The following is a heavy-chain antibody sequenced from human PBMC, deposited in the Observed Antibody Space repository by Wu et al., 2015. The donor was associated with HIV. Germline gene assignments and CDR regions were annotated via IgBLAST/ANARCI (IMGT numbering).Heavy chain of an antibody. J-gene: IGHJ6*02. CDR1: GGTFSSYA. CDR2: IIPVFGTA. Sequence: QVQLVQSGAEVKKPGSSVKVSCQASGGTFSSYAINWVRQAPGQGLEWMGGIIPVFGTAIYAQKFQGRVTITTDDSTRTTYMDLSSLRSEDTAVYYCAREYYSDSIAYFDYDYGMDVWGHGTTVTVSS. V-gene: IGHV1-69*05. D-gene: IGHD3-22*01. CDR3: AREYYSDSIAYFDYDYGMDV.